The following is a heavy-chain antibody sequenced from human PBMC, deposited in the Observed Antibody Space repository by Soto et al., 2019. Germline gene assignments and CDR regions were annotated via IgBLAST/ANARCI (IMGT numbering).Heavy chain of an antibody. D-gene: IGHD4-17*01. CDR2: ISGSGGST. V-gene: IGHV3-23*01. CDR3: AKSDGDYVRDGYYGMDV. Sequence: SGGSLRLSCAASGFTFSSYAMSWVRQAPGKGLEWVSAISGSGGSTYYADYVKGRFTISRDNSKNTLYLQMNSLRAEDTAVYYCAKSDGDYVRDGYYGMDVWGQGTTVTVSS. J-gene: IGHJ6*02. CDR1: GFTFSSYA.